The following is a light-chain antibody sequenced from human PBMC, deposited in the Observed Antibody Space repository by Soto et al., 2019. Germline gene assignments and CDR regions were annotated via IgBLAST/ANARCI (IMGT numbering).Light chain of an antibody. CDR1: SSDVGAYKY. CDR2: EVT. J-gene: IGLJ3*02. V-gene: IGLV2-8*01. Sequence: QSALTQPPSASGSPGQSVTISCTGTSSDVGAYKYVSWYQQYPGKAPKLMIYEVTKRPSGVPDRFSGSKSGNTASLTVSGLQAEDEADYYCTSYVGNLIWVFGGGTNVTVL. CDR3: TSYVGNLIWV.